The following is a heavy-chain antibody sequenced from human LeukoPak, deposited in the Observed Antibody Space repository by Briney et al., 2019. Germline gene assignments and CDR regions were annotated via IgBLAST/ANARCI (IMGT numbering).Heavy chain of an antibody. Sequence: PGGSLRLSCAASGFTFSDYYMSWIRQAPGKGLEWVSYISSSGSTIYYADSVKGRFTISRDNAKNSLYLQMNSPRAEDTAVYYCARSRGVVVAATPYYFDYWGQGTLVTVSS. D-gene: IGHD2-15*01. J-gene: IGHJ4*02. V-gene: IGHV3-11*04. CDR2: ISSSGSTI. CDR1: GFTFSDYY. CDR3: ARSRGVVVAATPYYFDY.